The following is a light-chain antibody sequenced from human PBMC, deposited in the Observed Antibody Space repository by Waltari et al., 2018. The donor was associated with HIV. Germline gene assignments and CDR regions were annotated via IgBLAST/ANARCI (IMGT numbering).Light chain of an antibody. CDR2: ANN. V-gene: IGLV1-40*03. CDR1: SSNNGEDYD. J-gene: IGLJ3*02. CDR3: QSYDSTLRGSV. Sequence: QSVLTQPPSVSGAPGQRVIIPCTGRSSNNGEDYDVHWYRQFPGTAPQFVIYANNIRPSWVPERFSASRSGASATLAITRLQAEDEADYYCQSYDSTLRGSVFGGGTKVTVL.